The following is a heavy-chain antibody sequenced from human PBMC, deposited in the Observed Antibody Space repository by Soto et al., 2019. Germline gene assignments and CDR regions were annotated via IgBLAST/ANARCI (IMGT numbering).Heavy chain of an antibody. CDR1: GFTFSSYA. V-gene: IGHV3-23*01. D-gene: IGHD3-22*01. CDR2: ISAGGTYT. Sequence: EVQLLESGGGLIQPGGSLRLSCAASGFTFSSYAMSWVRQAPGKGLEWVSAISAGGTYTYYEDSVKGRFTISRDNSKNTLNLQMNSLRAEDTAVYYCARWGYSSGQRSYFDCWGQGTLVTVSS. J-gene: IGHJ4*02. CDR3: ARWGYSSGQRSYFDC.